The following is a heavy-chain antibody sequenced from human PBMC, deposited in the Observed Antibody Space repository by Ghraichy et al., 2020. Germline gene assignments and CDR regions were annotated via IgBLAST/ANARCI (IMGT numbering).Heavy chain of an antibody. CDR1: GFTFNTHG. D-gene: IGHD6-19*01. V-gene: IGHV3-23*01. CDR2: ISGSGDTT. Sequence: GGSLRLSCAASGFTFNTHGMNWVRQAPGKGLEWVSAISGSGDTTYYADSVRGRFTISRDNSKNMVYLQMNTLRVEDTAVYYCAQPARQWLDYYYFDYWGQGALVTVSS. CDR3: AQPARQWLDYYYFDY. J-gene: IGHJ4*02.